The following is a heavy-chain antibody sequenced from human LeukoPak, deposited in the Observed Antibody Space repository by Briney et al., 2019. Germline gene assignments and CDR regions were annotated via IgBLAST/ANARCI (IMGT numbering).Heavy chain of an antibody. CDR2: ISTSSSYI. CDR1: GFTFSSYS. CDR3: ARDLLGTPVRGPIDY. Sequence: PGGSLRLSCAASGFTFSSYSMNWVRQAPGKGLEWVSSISTSSSYIYYADSVKGRFTISRDNAKNSLHLQMNSLRAEDTAVYYCARDLLGTPVRGPIDYWGQGTLVTVSS. J-gene: IGHJ4*02. V-gene: IGHV3-21*01. D-gene: IGHD3-10*01.